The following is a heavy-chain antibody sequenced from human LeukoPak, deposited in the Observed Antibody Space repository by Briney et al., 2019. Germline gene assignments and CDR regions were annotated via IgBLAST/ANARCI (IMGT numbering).Heavy chain of an antibody. CDR1: GGSISSYY. Sequence: PSETLSLTCTVSGGSISSYYWSWIRQPAGKGLEWIGRIYTSGSTNYNPPLKSRVTISVDTSKNQFSLKLSSVTAADTAVYYCARVHYDILTYYFDYWGQGTLVTVSS. CDR2: IYTSGST. V-gene: IGHV4-4*07. J-gene: IGHJ4*02. CDR3: ARVHYDILTYYFDY. D-gene: IGHD3-9*01.